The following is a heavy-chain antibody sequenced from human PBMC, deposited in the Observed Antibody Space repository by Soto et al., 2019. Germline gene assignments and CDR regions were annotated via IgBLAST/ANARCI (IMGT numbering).Heavy chain of an antibody. CDR3: ARVITSSGWYEDY. V-gene: IGHV3-23*01. D-gene: IGHD6-19*01. CDR1: GFTFSSYS. Sequence: GGSLSLSCAASGFTFSSYSMNWVRQAPGEGLEWVSAISGSGGSTYYADSVKGRFTISRDNSKNTLYLQMNGLRAEDTAVYYCARVITSSGWYEDYWGQGTLVTVSS. CDR2: ISGSGGST. J-gene: IGHJ4*02.